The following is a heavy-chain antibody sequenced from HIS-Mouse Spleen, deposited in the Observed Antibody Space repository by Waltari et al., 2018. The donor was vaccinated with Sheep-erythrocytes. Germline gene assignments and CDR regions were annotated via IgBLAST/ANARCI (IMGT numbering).Heavy chain of an antibody. J-gene: IGHJ4*02. V-gene: IGHV3-30*18. CDR2: ISYDGSNK. D-gene: IGHD6-19*01. CDR3: AKIAVAAAFDY. Sequence: QVQLVESGGGVVQPGRSLRLSCAASGFTFSSYGMHWARQAPGKGLEWVEVISYDGSNKYYVGSVKGRFTISRDNSKNTLYLQMNSLRAEDTAVYYCAKIAVAAAFDYWGQGTLVIVSS. CDR1: GFTFSSYG.